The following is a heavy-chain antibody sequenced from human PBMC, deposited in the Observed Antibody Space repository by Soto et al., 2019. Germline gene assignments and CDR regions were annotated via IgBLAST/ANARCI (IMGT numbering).Heavy chain of an antibody. CDR1: GGSITSGDYY. J-gene: IGHJ4*02. V-gene: IGHV4-30-4*01. CDR3: AAGPPWEQHFDY. CDR2: IYYSGST. D-gene: IGHD1-26*01. Sequence: SETLSLTCTVSGGSITSGDYYWSWIRQPPGKGLEWIGYIYYSGSTYYNPSLKSRITMSADTSKNQLSLNLSSVTAADTAMYYGAAGPPWEQHFDYSGQGPLVTVS.